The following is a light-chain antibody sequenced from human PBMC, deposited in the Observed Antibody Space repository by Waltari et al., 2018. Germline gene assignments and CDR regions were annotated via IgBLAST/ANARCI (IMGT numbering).Light chain of an antibody. Sequence: SSELTQDPAVSVALGQTVRITCQGDSLRTYYASWYQQRPGQAPVLVIYDKRNRPSGIPDRFSGSSSGGTASLTIPGGQAEDEADYYCNSRSRDNYGNHVGFGGGTKLTVL. V-gene: IGLV3-19*01. CDR3: NSRSRDNYGNHVG. CDR1: SLRTYY. CDR2: DKR. J-gene: IGLJ2*01.